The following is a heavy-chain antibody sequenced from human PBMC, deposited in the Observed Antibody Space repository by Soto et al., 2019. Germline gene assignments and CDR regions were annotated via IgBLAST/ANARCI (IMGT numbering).Heavy chain of an antibody. D-gene: IGHD3-10*01. V-gene: IGHV1-69*06. CDR3: ASGSLYASGSYPVDY. CDR1: GGTFSNHL. Sequence: GASVKVSCKASGGTFSNHLISWVRQAPGQGLEWMGTIIPLFGTLNYAQKLQGRVTLSADRSTSTAYMELSSLRSDDTAVYYCASGSLYASGSYPVDYWGQGTLVTVSS. J-gene: IGHJ4*01. CDR2: IIPLFGTL.